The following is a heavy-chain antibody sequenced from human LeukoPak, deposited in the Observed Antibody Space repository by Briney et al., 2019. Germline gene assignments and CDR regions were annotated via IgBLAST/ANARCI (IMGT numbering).Heavy chain of an antibody. V-gene: IGHV3-23*01. J-gene: IGHJ4*02. Sequence: GGSLRLSCAASGFTFSSYAMSWVRQAPGKGLEWVSAISGSGGSTYYADSVKGRFTISRDNSKNTLYLQMISLRAEDTAVYYCAKDSKVTMVRGVHFDYWGQGTLVTVSS. D-gene: IGHD3-10*01. CDR3: AKDSKVTMVRGVHFDY. CDR2: ISGSGGST. CDR1: GFTFSSYA.